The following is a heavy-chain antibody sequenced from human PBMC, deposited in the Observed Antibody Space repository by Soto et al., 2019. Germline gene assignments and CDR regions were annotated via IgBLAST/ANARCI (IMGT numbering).Heavy chain of an antibody. CDR3: ARATVNNVLAGPFDY. Sequence: ASVKVSCKASGYTFTSYFLHWVRQAPGQGLEWMGIINPGAGSTTYAQNFQGRVTMTSDTSTSTVFMELSSLRSDDTAVYYCARATVNNVLAGPFDYWGQGTLVTVS. CDR2: INPGAGST. D-gene: IGHD3-9*01. CDR1: GYTFTSYF. J-gene: IGHJ4*02. V-gene: IGHV1-46*03.